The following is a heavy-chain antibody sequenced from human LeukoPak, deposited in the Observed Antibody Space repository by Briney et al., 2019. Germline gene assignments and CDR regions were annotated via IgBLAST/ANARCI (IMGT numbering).Heavy chain of an antibody. CDR2: INQDGSEK. V-gene: IGHV3-7*01. Sequence: PGGSLRLSCAASGFTFNTFWMTWVRQAPGKGLEWVANINQDGSEKYYVDSVRGRFTISRDNAKNSLHLQVNSLRAEDTAVYYCARGSYYKDVWGKGTTATVAS. CDR1: GFTFNTFW. J-gene: IGHJ6*03. CDR3: ARGSYYKDV.